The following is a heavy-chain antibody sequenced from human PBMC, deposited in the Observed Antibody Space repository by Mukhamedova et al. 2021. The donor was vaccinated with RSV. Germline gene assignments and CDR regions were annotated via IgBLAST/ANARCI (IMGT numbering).Heavy chain of an antibody. CDR2: IYYTGST. D-gene: IGHD3-10*01. Sequence: GSIYYTGSTYYNPSLKSRVTISIDTSKNQFSLKLTSVTAADTAVYYCARGRIAMVREWEYYYYYGMDVWGQGTTVTVSS. J-gene: IGHJ6*02. CDR3: ARGRIAMVREWEYYYYYGMDV. V-gene: IGHV4-39*07.